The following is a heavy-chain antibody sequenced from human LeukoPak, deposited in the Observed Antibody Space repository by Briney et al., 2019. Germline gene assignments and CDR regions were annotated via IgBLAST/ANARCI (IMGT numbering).Heavy chain of an antibody. CDR2: ISISGGST. D-gene: IGHD2-2*01. CDR3: AKDRYCGSTSCSGDFAY. J-gene: IGHJ4*02. CDR1: GFTFSNYA. Sequence: GGSLRLSCAASGFTFSNYAMSWVRQAPGKGLEWVSAISISGGSTNYADSVKGRFTISRDNSKNTMYLQMNSLRHEDTAVYYCAKDRYCGSTSCSGDFAYWGQGTLVTVSS. V-gene: IGHV3-23*01.